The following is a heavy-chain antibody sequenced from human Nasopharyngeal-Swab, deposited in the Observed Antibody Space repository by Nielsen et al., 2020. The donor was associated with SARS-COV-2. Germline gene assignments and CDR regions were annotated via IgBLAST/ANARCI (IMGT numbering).Heavy chain of an antibody. Sequence: SETLSLTCAVYGGSFSGYYWSWIRQSPGKGLEWIGEINQSGSTNYNPSLKSRVTISVDTSKNQFSLKLSSVTAADTAVYYCARDATPYYDFWSGYPNWFDPWGQGTLVTVSS. J-gene: IGHJ5*02. V-gene: IGHV4-34*01. CDR1: GGSFSGYY. D-gene: IGHD3-3*01. CDR2: INQSGST. CDR3: ARDATPYYDFWSGYPNWFDP.